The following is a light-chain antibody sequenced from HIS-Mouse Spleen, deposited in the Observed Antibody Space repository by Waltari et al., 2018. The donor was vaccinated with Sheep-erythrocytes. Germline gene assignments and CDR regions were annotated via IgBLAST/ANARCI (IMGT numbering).Light chain of an antibody. Sequence: QSALTQPRSVSGSPGPSVTISCTGTSSDVGGYTYASRYQQHPGKAPKLMIYDVSKRPSGVPDRFSGSKSGNTASLTISGLQAEDEADYYCCSYAGSYNHVFATGTKVTVL. CDR1: SSDVGGYTY. CDR3: CSYAGSYNHV. J-gene: IGLJ1*01. CDR2: DVS. V-gene: IGLV2-11*01.